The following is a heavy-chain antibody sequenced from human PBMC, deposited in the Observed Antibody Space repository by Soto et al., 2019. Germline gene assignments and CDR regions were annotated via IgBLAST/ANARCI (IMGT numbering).Heavy chain of an antibody. Sequence: KPSETLSLTCTVSGGSISSGGYYWSWIRQHPGKGLEWIGYIYYSGSTYYNPSLKSRVTISVDTSKNQFSLKLSSVTAADTAVYYCARDRCSSTSCSKTRGYYYYYYGMDVWGQGTTVTVS. CDR3: ARDRCSSTSCSKTRGYYYYYYGMDV. V-gene: IGHV4-31*03. CDR2: IYYSGST. CDR1: GGSISSGGYY. D-gene: IGHD2-2*01. J-gene: IGHJ6*02.